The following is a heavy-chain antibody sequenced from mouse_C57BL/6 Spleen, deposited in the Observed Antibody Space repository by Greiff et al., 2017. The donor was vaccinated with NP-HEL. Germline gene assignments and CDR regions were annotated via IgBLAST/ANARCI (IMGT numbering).Heavy chain of an antibody. Sequence: QVQLQQPGAELVKPGASVKLSCKASGYTFTSYWMHWVKQRPGRGLEWIGRIDPNSGGTKYNEKFKSKATLTVDKPSSTAYMPLSSLTSEDSAVYYCARSGFITTVVSWYFDVWGTGTTVTVSS. CDR2: IDPNSGGT. CDR3: ARSGFITTVVSWYFDV. D-gene: IGHD1-1*01. CDR1: GYTFTSYW. V-gene: IGHV1-72*01. J-gene: IGHJ1*03.